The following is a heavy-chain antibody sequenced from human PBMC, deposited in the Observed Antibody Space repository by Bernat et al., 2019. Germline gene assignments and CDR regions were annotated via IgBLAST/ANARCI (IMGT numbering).Heavy chain of an antibody. CDR2: IWYDGSNK. V-gene: IGHV3-33*01. CDR3: ARDATWFGQNYFDY. J-gene: IGHJ4*02. D-gene: IGHD3-10*01. CDR1: GFTFSSYG. Sequence: QVQLVESGGGVVQPGRSLRLSCAASGFTFSSYGMHWVRQAPGKGLEWVGVIWYDGSNKYYADSVKGRFTISRDNSKNTLYLQMNSLRAEDTAVYYCARDATWFGQNYFDYWGQGTLVTVSS.